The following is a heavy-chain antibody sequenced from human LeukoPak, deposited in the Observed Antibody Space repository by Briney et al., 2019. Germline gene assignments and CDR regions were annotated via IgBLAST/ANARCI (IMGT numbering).Heavy chain of an antibody. D-gene: IGHD3-16*01. CDR3: ARGFGITF. V-gene: IGHV3-7*03. Sequence: GSLRLSCAASGFSFSSHWMSWVRQAPGKGLEWVANIKQDGSEKHYVDSVKGRFTVSRDNAKNSLYLQMNSLRADDTAVYYCARGFGITFWGQGTLVTVSS. CDR2: IKQDGSEK. J-gene: IGHJ4*02. CDR1: GFSFSSHW.